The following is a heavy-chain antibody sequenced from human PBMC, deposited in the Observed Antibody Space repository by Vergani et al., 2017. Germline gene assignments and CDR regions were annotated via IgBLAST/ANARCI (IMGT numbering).Heavy chain of an antibody. CDR1: GFTFSSYA. CDR3: AKDPGLRIVGAMADY. J-gene: IGHJ4*02. D-gene: IGHD1-26*01. CDR2: ISGSGGST. Sequence: EVQLLESGGGLVQPGGSLRLSCAASGFTFSSYAMSWVRQAPGKGREWVSAISGSGGSTYYADSVKGRFTISRDNSKNTLYLQMNSLRAEDTAVYYCAKDPGLRIVGAMADYWGQGTLVTVSS. V-gene: IGHV3-23*01.